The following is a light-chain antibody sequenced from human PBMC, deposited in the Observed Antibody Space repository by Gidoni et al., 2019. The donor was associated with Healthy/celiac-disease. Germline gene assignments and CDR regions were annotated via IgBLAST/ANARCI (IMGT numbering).Light chain of an antibody. CDR1: SSNIGAGYD. CDR2: GNN. CDR3: QSYDSSLPV. Sequence: QSVLTQPPSVSGAPGQRVTISCTGSSSNIGAGYDVHWYQPLPGTAPKLLIYGNNNRPSGVPDRFSGSKSGTSASLAITGLQAEDEADYYCQSYDSSLPVFGGGTKLTVL. J-gene: IGLJ3*02. V-gene: IGLV1-40*01.